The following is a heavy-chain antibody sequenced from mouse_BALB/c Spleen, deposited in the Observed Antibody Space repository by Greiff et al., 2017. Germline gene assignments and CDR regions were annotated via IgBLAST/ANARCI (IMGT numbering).Heavy chain of an antibody. D-gene: IGHD2-2*01. CDR2: ISYSGST. CDR3: ARCGYYYAMDY. V-gene: IGHV3-2*02. CDR1: GYSITSDYA. J-gene: IGHJ4*01. Sequence: EVMLVESGPGLVKPSQSLSLTCTVTGYSITSDYAWNWIRQFPGNKLEWMGYISYSGSTSYNPSLKSRISITRDTSKNQFFLQLNSVTTEDTATYYCARCGYYYAMDYWGQGTSVTVSS.